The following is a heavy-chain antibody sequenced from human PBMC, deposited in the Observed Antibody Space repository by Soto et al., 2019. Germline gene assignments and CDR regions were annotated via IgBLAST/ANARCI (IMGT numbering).Heavy chain of an antibody. D-gene: IGHD3-16*01. V-gene: IGHV3-30-3*01. Sequence: SLRLSCAASGFPVGGYSMHWVRQAPGKGLEWVAHISYDGGHTDYADSVKGRFTISRDTSKNTLYLQMNSLRTEDTAVYYCVRCWGTGDGSTFGYNWFDPWGQGTLVTVSS. CDR2: ISYDGGHT. CDR3: VRCWGTGDGSTFGYNWFDP. CDR1: GFPVGGYS. J-gene: IGHJ5*02.